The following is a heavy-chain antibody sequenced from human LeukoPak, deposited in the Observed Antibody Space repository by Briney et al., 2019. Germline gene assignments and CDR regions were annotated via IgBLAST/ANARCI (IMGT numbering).Heavy chain of an antibody. D-gene: IGHD6-19*01. CDR2: INHSGST. Sequence: PSETLSLTCAVYGGSFSGYYWSWIRQPPGKGLEWIGEINHSGSTNYNPSLKSRVTISVDTSKNQFSLKLSSVTAADTAVYYCARGKWLDYYFDYWGQGTLVTVSS. J-gene: IGHJ4*02. V-gene: IGHV4-34*01. CDR3: ARGKWLDYYFDY. CDR1: GGSFSGYY.